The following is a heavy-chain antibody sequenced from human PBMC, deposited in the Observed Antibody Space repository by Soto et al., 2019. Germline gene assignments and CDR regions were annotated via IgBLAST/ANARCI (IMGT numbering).Heavy chain of an antibody. D-gene: IGHD2-2*01. Sequence: QVQLVESGGGVVQPGKSVRLSCAASGFIFSNYAMHWVRQAPGKGLEWVADISHDGRNKYHADSVGGRFTISRDNSKNTLYLQMHSLTAEDTALYYCAKLPDTILGLSVAHDAFAFWGQGTTVTVSS. CDR3: AKLPDTILGLSVAHDAFAF. J-gene: IGHJ3*01. CDR1: GFIFSNYA. V-gene: IGHV3-30*18. CDR2: ISHDGRNK.